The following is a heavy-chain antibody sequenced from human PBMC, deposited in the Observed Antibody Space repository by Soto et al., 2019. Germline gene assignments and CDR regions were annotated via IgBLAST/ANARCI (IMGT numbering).Heavy chain of an antibody. CDR3: AKDKGPSAPAAGKSLTGLFRNGMDV. CDR1: GFTFSSYG. J-gene: IGHJ6*02. Sequence: GGSLRLSCAASGFTFSSYGMHWVRQAPGKGLEWVAVISYDGSNKYYADSVKGRFTISRDNSKNTLYLQMNSLRAEDTAVYYCAKDKGPSAPAAGKSLTGLFRNGMDVWGQGTTVTVSS. D-gene: IGHD6-19*01. V-gene: IGHV3-30*18. CDR2: ISYDGSNK.